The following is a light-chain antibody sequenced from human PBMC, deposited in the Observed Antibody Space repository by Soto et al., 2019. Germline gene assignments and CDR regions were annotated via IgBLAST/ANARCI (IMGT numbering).Light chain of an antibody. CDR3: QQYHNWPPWT. J-gene: IGKJ1*01. CDR1: QGIGNA. CDR2: GAS. V-gene: IGKV3-15*01. Sequence: MTQSPSSLSASVGDRVTISCQASQGIGNALAWYQHKPGQAPRLLIYGASTRATGIPARFSGSGSGTEFTLTISGLQSEDFAVYYCQQYHNWPPWTFGQGTKVDIK.